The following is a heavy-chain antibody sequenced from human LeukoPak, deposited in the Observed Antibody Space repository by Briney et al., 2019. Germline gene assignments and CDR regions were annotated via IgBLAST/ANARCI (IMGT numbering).Heavy chain of an antibody. Sequence: SETLSLTCTVSGGSISNWGYSWGWIRQHPGKGLEWIGYIHYSGSTHYNPSLKTRVTISVDTSKNHFSLKLSSVTAADTAVYYCAREGSSTAHFDYWGQGTPVTVSS. D-gene: IGHD3-10*01. CDR3: AREGSSTAHFDY. CDR2: IHYSGST. CDR1: GGSISNWGYS. V-gene: IGHV4-31*03. J-gene: IGHJ4*02.